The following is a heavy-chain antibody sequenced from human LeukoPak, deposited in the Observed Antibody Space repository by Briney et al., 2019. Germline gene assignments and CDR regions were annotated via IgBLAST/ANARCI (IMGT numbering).Heavy chain of an antibody. Sequence: SETLSLTCTVSGCSISSYYWRWIRQPPGKGLEGIGYIYYSGGTNYNPSLKSRVTISVDTSKNQFSLKLSSVTAADTAVYYCARGRGSFDYWGQGTLVTVSS. D-gene: IGHD3-16*01. CDR2: IYYSGGT. V-gene: IGHV4-59*08. CDR1: GCSISSYY. J-gene: IGHJ4*02. CDR3: ARGRGSFDY.